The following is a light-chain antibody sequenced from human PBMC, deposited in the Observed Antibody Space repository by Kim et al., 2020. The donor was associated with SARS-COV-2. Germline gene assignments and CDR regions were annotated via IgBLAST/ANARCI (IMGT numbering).Light chain of an antibody. CDR1: HGVAGD. J-gene: IGKJ2*01. V-gene: IGKV3-15*01. CDR3: QQYNDWPVH. CDR2: GAS. Sequence: EIVVTQSPATLSVSPGERATLSYRASHGVAGDVAWYQQKPGRAPRLLIYGASTRANGIPARFSGSASGTEFTLTISSVQSEDFAVYYCQQYNDWPVHFGQGTKLEIK.